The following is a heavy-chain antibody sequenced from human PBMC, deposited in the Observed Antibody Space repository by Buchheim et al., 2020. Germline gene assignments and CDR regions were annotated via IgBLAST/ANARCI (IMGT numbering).Heavy chain of an antibody. V-gene: IGHV4-34*01. Sequence: QVQLQQWGAGLLKPSETLSLTCVVYGGSFSGYYWSWIRQSPGEGLEWIGEIDHTGSTNYNPSLKSRVTISGDTSKNQFSLKLSSVTAADTAVYYCARGSRQGWFGELFDYWGQGTL. CDR1: GGSFSGYY. CDR3: ARGSRQGWFGELFDY. CDR2: IDHTGST. J-gene: IGHJ4*02. D-gene: IGHD3-10*01.